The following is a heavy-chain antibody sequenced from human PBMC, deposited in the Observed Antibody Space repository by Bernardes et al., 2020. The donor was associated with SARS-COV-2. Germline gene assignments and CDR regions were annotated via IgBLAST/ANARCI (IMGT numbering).Heavy chain of an antibody. J-gene: IGHJ4*02. CDR2: ISSSSSYI. Sequence: GGSLRLSCAASGFTFSSYSMNWVRQAPGKGLEWVSSISSSSSYIYYADSVKGRFTISRDNAKNSLYLQMNSLRAEDTAVYYCARDNDRGLLWFGEYYPYYFDYWGQGTLVTVSS. D-gene: IGHD3-10*01. CDR3: ARDNDRGLLWFGEYYPYYFDY. CDR1: GFTFSSYS. V-gene: IGHV3-21*01.